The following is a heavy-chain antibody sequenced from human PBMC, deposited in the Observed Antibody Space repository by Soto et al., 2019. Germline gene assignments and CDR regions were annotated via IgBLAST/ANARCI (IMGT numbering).Heavy chain of an antibody. J-gene: IGHJ4*02. CDR3: ASQGYYYDSSGYRHPFDY. CDR2: IYYSGST. V-gene: IGHV4-39*01. Sequence: SETLSLTCTVSGGSISSSSYYWGWIRQPPGKGLEWIGSIYYSGSTYYNPSLKSRVTISVDTSKNQFSLKLSSVTAADTAVYYCASQGYYYDSSGYRHPFDYWGQGTLVTVSS. D-gene: IGHD3-22*01. CDR1: GGSISSSSYY.